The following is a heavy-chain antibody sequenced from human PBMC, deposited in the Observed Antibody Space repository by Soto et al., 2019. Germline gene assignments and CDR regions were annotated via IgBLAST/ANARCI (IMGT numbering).Heavy chain of an antibody. CDR3: TTPNAGDKDAFDI. J-gene: IGHJ3*02. D-gene: IGHD7-27*01. CDR1: GFTFSNAW. Sequence: GGSLRLSCAASGFTFSNAWMSWVRQAPGKGLEWVGRIKSKTDGGTTDYAAPVKGRFTISRDDSKNTLYLQMNSLKTEDTAVYYCTTPNAGDKDAFDIWGQGTMVTVSS. V-gene: IGHV3-15*01. CDR2: IKSKTDGGTT.